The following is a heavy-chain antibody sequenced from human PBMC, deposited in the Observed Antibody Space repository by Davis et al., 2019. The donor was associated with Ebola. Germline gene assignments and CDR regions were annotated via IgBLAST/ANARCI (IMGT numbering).Heavy chain of an antibody. CDR3: ARSQSTSWYGLFDY. Sequence: AASVKVSCKASGYTFSNYGISWVRQAPGLELEWMGRISAYDGSTNYAQKLQGRVTVTTDTSATTAYMEVRGLTSDDTAVYFCARSQSTSWYGLFDYWGQGTLVTVSS. CDR1: GYTFSNYG. CDR2: ISAYDGST. V-gene: IGHV1-18*01. J-gene: IGHJ4*02. D-gene: IGHD6-13*01.